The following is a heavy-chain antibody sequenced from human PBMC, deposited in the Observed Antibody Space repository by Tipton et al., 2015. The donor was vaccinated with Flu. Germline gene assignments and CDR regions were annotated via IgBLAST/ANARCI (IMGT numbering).Heavy chain of an antibody. D-gene: IGHD1/OR15-1a*01. V-gene: IGHV4-34*01. CDR3: ARRSGTWNNAGFDP. CDR2: INHSGTT. CDR1: GGFFSGYY. Sequence: TLSLTCAVYGGFFSGYYWSWIRQPPGEGLEWIGEINHSGTTHYKPSLKSRLTISVDASKNQFSLRLNSVTAADTVVYYCARRSGTWNNAGFDPWGQGTLVTVSS. J-gene: IGHJ5*02.